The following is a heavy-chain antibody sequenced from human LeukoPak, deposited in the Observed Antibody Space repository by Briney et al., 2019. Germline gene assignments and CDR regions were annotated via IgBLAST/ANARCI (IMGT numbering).Heavy chain of an antibody. D-gene: IGHD2-2*01. CDR2: INSDGSST. CDR1: GFTFSSYW. Sequence: GGSLRLSCAASGFTFSSYWMHWVRQAPGKGLVWVSRINSDGSSTSYADSVKGRFTISRDNAKNTLYLQMNSLRAEDTAVYYCARGSIVVVPAASFDWGQGTLVTVSS. CDR3: ARGSIVVVPAASFD. V-gene: IGHV3-74*01. J-gene: IGHJ4*02.